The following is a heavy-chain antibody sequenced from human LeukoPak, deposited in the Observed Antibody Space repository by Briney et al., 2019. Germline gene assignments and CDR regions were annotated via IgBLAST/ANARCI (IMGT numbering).Heavy chain of an antibody. CDR2: IYTGGTT. CDR1: GFSVSGNY. Sequence: GGSLRLSCAASGFSVSGNYMSWVRQAPGKGLEWVSVIYTGGTTYYAGSVKGRFTIPRDKSQNPVFLQMNPLRAEDTAVYYCARDLRDGNSFDALDLWGQGTMVTVSS. V-gene: IGHV3-53*01. D-gene: IGHD4-23*01. CDR3: ARDLRDGNSFDALDL. J-gene: IGHJ3*01.